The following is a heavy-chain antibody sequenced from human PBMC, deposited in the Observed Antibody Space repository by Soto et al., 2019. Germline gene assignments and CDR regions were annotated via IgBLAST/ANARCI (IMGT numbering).Heavy chain of an antibody. Sequence: ASVKVSCKASGYTFTGYYMHWVRQAPGQGLEWMGWINPNSGGTNYAQKFQGWVTMTRDTSISTAYMELSRLRSDDTAVYYCARGERVTASYYYYGMDVWGQGTTVTVSS. CDR2: INPNSGGT. J-gene: IGHJ6*02. V-gene: IGHV1-2*04. CDR1: GYTFTGYY. D-gene: IGHD3-16*01. CDR3: ARGERVTASYYYYGMDV.